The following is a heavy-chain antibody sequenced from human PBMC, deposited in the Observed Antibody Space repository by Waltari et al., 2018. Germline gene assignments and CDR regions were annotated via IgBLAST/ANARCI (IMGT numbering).Heavy chain of an antibody. CDR2: VIPIFGTA. J-gene: IGHJ4*02. Sequence: QVQLVQSGAEVKKPGSSVKVSCKASGGTFSSYAISWVRQAPGQGLEWMGGVIPIFGTANYAHKFQGRVTITTDEATSTAYMELSSLRSEDTAVYYCARVRGGYSNYVVGYFDYWGQGTLVTVSS. D-gene: IGHD4-4*01. V-gene: IGHV1-69*05. CDR3: ARVRGGYSNYVVGYFDY. CDR1: GGTFSSYA.